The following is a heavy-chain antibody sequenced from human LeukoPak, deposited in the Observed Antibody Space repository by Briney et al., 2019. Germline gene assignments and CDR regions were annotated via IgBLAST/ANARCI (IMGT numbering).Heavy chain of an antibody. V-gene: IGHV4-61*01. CDR2: IYYSGST. Sequence: SETLSLTCTVSGGSVSSSSYYWSWIRQPPGKGLEWIGYIYYSGSTNYNPSLKSRVTISVDTSKNQFSLKLSSVTAADTAVYYCARDRNWNSPVYFDYWGQGTLVTVSS. J-gene: IGHJ4*02. D-gene: IGHD1-7*01. CDR3: ARDRNWNSPVYFDY. CDR1: GGSVSSSSYY.